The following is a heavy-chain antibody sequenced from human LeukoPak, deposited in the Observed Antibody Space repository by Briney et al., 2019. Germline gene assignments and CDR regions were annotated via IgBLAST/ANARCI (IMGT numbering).Heavy chain of an antibody. Sequence: GGSLRLSCAASGFTFSRKTMNWVRQAPGKGLEWVSYISSDGGTIYYADSVRGRFTISRDNAKNSLYLQMNSLSDEDTAEYYCARDNGMTSGWYAGRIYYYYGMDVWGQGTTVTVSS. D-gene: IGHD6-19*01. CDR2: ISSDGGTI. CDR1: GFTFSRKT. CDR3: ARDNGMTSGWYAGRIYYYYGMDV. J-gene: IGHJ6*02. V-gene: IGHV3-48*02.